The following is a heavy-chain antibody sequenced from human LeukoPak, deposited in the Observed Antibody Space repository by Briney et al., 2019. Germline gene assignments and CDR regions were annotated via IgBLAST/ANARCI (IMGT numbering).Heavy chain of an antibody. D-gene: IGHD3-16*01. Sequence: QAGGSLRLSCAASGFTFSSYGMHWVRQAPGKGLEWVANIWYDGSNKYYGDSVKGRFTISRDNSKTTLYLQMNSLKVEDTATYYCGKEGGAWGQGTKVTVSS. V-gene: IGHV3-33*06. CDR3: GKEGGA. CDR2: IWYDGSNK. CDR1: GFTFSSYG. J-gene: IGHJ5*02.